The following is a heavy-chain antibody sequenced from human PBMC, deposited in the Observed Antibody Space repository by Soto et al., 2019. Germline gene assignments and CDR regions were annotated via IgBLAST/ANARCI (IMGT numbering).Heavy chain of an antibody. Sequence: EVQVVESGGGLVQPGGSLRLSCAASGFTFTSYWMTWVRQAPGRGLEWVANINTDGSEKTYVDSVKGRFTISRDNAKSSLYLQVNSLRADDTAVYYCVRGIESRLWGKGTTVIVSS. D-gene: IGHD2-21*01. CDR1: GFTFTSYW. V-gene: IGHV3-7*01. CDR3: VRGIESRL. J-gene: IGHJ6*04. CDR2: INTDGSEK.